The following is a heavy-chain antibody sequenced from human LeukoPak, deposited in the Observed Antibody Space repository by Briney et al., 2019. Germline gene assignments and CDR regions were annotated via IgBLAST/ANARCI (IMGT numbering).Heavy chain of an antibody. CDR2: IYYSGST. CDR1: GGSISSYY. CDR3: ASAHSSSSVYFDY. Sequence: PSETLSLTCTVSGGSISSYYWSWIRQPPGKGLEWSGYIYYSGSTNYNPSLKSRVTISVDTSKNQFSLKLSSVTAADTAVYYCASAHSSSSVYFDYWGQGTLVTVSS. D-gene: IGHD6-6*01. J-gene: IGHJ4*02. V-gene: IGHV4-59*08.